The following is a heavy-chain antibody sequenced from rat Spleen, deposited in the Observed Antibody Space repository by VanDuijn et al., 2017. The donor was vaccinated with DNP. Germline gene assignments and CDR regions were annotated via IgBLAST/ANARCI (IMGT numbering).Heavy chain of an antibody. J-gene: IGHJ4*01. V-gene: IGHV5-25*01. CDR2: ITKSGGNT. Sequence: EVQLVESGGGLVQPGRSLKLSCTASGFIFRNYDMAWVRRAPTKGLEWVASITKSGGNTYYRDSVKGRFTISRDNAQSTLYLQMDSLRSEDTATYYCARHRTIMPYYYAMDAWGQGASVTVSS. D-gene: IGHD3-8*01. CDR1: GFIFRNYD. CDR3: ARHRTIMPYYYAMDA.